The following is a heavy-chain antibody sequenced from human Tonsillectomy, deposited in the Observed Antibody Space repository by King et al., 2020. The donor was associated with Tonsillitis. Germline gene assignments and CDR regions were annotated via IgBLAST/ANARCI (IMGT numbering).Heavy chain of an antibody. V-gene: IGHV4-39*07. J-gene: IGHJ4*02. Sequence: QLQESGPGLVKPSETLSLTCTVSGGSISSSSYHWGWIRQPPGKGLEWIGTIYYSGSTYYNPSLKSRVTISVDTSKNQFSLKLSSVTAADTAVYYCARHSRLEYHFDYWGQGTLVTVSS. CDR2: IYYSGST. D-gene: IGHD6-6*01. CDR1: GGSISSSSYH. CDR3: ARHSRLEYHFDY.